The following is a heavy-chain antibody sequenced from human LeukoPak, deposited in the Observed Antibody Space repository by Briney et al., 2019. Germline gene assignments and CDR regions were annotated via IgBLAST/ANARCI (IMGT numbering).Heavy chain of an antibody. CDR2: ISSSSSYI. CDR3: ARGYPGFDP. Sequence: KTGGSLRLSCAASGFTFSSHAMHWVRQAPGKGLEWVSSISSSSSYIYYADSVKGRFTISRDNAKNSLYLQMNSLRAEDTAVYYCARGYPGFDPWGQGTLVTVSS. J-gene: IGHJ5*02. CDR1: GFTFSSHA. D-gene: IGHD2-8*02. V-gene: IGHV3-21*01.